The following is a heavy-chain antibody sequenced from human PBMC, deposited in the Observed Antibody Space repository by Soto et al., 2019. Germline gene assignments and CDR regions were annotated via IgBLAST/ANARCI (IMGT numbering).Heavy chain of an antibody. Sequence: QVQLQQWGAGLLKPSETLSLTCAVYGGSFSGYYWSWIRQPPGKGLEWIGEINHSGSTNYNPSLKRLVTISVDTSKNQFSLKLSSVTAADTAVYYCARGMTPQYYDISPRKYGMDVWGQGTTVTVAS. D-gene: IGHD3-9*01. CDR3: ARGMTPQYYDISPRKYGMDV. CDR2: INHSGST. V-gene: IGHV4-34*01. J-gene: IGHJ6*02. CDR1: GGSFSGYY.